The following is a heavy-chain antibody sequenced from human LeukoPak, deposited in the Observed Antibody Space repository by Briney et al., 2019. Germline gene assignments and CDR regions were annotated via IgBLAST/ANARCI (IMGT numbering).Heavy chain of an antibody. Sequence: GGSLRLSCAASGFTFSSYWMHWVRQAPGKGLVWVSRINSDGSSTSYADSVKGRFTISRDNAKNTLYLQMNSLRAEDTAVYYCARDPSYYDSSGYPYYFDYWGQGTLVTVSS. D-gene: IGHD3-22*01. CDR3: ARDPSYYDSSGYPYYFDY. V-gene: IGHV3-74*01. CDR2: INSDGSST. CDR1: GFTFSSYW. J-gene: IGHJ4*02.